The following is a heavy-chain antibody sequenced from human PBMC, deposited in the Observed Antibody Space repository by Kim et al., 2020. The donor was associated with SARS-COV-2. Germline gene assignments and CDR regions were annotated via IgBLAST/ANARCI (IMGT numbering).Heavy chain of an antibody. CDR1: GYTLTSYY. V-gene: IGHV1-46*01. CDR3: AGDQVGVVVVPAANTENYYYYMDV. J-gene: IGHJ6*03. D-gene: IGHD2-2*01. CDR2: INPSGGST. Sequence: ASVKVSCKASGYTLTSYYMHWVRQAPGQGLEWMGIINPSGGSTSYAQKFQGRVTMTRDTSTSTVYMELSSLRSEDTAVYYCAGDQVGVVVVPAANTENYYYYMDVWGKGTTVTVSS.